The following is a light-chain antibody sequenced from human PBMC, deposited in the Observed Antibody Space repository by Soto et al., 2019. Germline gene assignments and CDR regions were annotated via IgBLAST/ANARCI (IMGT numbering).Light chain of an antibody. CDR3: QSYDRSLSGHVV. Sequence: QSVLTHPPSVSGAPGQRGTISCTGSSSNIGAGYDVHWYQQLPGTVPRLLIHTNSNRPSGVPDRFSGSKAGTSASLAITGLQAEDEADYYCQSYDRSLSGHVVFGGGTKLTVL. J-gene: IGLJ2*01. CDR1: SSNIGAGYD. CDR2: TNS. V-gene: IGLV1-40*01.